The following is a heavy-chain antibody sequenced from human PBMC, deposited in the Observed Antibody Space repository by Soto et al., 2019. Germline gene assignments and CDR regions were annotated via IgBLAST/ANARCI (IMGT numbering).Heavy chain of an antibody. CDR2: IYTSGST. V-gene: IGHV4-4*07. CDR3: ASTLAAARYNNWFDP. D-gene: IGHD6-13*01. J-gene: IGHJ5*02. Sequence: SETLSLTCTVSGGSISSYYWSWIRQPAGKGLEWIGRIYTSGSTNYNPSLKSRVTMSVDTSKNQFSLKLSSVTAADTAVYYCASTLAAARYNNWFDPWGQGTLVTVSS. CDR1: GGSISSYY.